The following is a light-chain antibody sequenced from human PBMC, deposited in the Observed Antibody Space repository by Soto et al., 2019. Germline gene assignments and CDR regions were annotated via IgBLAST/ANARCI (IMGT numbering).Light chain of an antibody. V-gene: IGKV1-16*01. CDR2: AAS. CDR1: QSISTY. Sequence: DIQMTQSPSSLSASVGDRVTISCRASQSISTYLNWYQQKPGKAPRLLISAASNLQSGVPSRFSGSGSGTDFTLTISSLQPEDFATYYCQQYNSYPLTFGGGTKVDIK. J-gene: IGKJ4*01. CDR3: QQYNSYPLT.